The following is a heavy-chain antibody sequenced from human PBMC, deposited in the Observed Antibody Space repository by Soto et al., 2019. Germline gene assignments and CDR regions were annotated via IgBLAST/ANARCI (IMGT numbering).Heavy chain of an antibody. CDR3: ARMKLLGPYYFDF. J-gene: IGHJ4*02. CDR2: VDWNDDT. CDR1: GFSLRTPVMR. V-gene: IGHV2-70*04. D-gene: IGHD1-26*01. Sequence: GPTLVNPTQALTLTCTVAGFSLRTPVMRISWLRQPPGKALEWLGRVDWNDDTFYDTSLTTRLTISKENSKNRVVLTLTNVDPVDTATYFCARMKLLGPYYFDFWGQGALVTVSS.